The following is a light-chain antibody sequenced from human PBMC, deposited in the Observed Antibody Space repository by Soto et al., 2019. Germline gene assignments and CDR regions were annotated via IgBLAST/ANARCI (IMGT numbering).Light chain of an antibody. J-gene: IGLJ2*01. Sequence: QSVLTQPRSVSGSPGQSVTISCTGTISDVAGYNYVSWYQHHPGKAPKLLISDVTKRPSWVPDRFSGSKSGSTASLTISELQAEDEADYYCSSYAGSNNVVFGGGTQLTVL. V-gene: IGLV2-11*01. CDR3: SSYAGSNNVV. CDR2: DVT. CDR1: ISDVAGYNY.